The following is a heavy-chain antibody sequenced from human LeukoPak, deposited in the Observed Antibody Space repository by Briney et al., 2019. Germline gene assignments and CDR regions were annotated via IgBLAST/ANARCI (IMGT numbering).Heavy chain of an antibody. CDR3: ARHFRGKRTFDY. J-gene: IGHJ4*02. D-gene: IGHD3-10*01. CDR2: IYYSGST. V-gene: IGHV4-59*08. Sequence: SDTLSLTCTVSGESISGFYWTWIRQPPGKGLEWIGYIYYSGSTNYNPSLKSRVTISVDTPKNQFSLKLSSVTAADTAVYYCARHFRGKRTFDYWGQGTLVTVSS. CDR1: GESISGFY.